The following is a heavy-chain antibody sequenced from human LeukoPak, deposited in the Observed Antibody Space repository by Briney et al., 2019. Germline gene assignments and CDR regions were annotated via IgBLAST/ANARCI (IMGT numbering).Heavy chain of an antibody. CDR1: GYTFTSYG. J-gene: IGHJ4*02. CDR2: ISGDNGKT. Sequence: ASLKVSCKASGYTFTSYGISSARQAPEQGLEWMGWISGDNGKTKNAQKLQGRVTMTTDTSTTTAYMEMRSLRSDDTAVYYCARADSGGYYVAYWYWGQGSLVTVSS. D-gene: IGHD3-22*01. CDR3: ARADSGGYYVAYWY. V-gene: IGHV1-18*01.